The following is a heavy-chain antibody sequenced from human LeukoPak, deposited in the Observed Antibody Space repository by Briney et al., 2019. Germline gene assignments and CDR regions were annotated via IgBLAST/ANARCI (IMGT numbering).Heavy chain of an antibody. Sequence: SQTLSHTCTVSGDSISSGGYYWNWIRQHPGKGLEWIGCFYNSGSTYYNPSLKSRVTISVDTSKNQFSLKLSSVTDADTAVYYCARWFDPWGQGTLVTVSS. V-gene: IGHV4-31*03. CDR3: ARWFDP. CDR1: GDSISSGGYY. CDR2: FYNSGST. J-gene: IGHJ5*02.